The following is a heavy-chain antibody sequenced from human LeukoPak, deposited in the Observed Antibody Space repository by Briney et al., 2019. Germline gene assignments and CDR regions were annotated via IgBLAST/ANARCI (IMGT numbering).Heavy chain of an antibody. CDR3: ARLYGSTLYFDY. Sequence: SETLSLTCTVSGGSISSSSYHWGWIRQPPGKGLEWIGNMYYSGSTYYNPSLKSRVTLSVDTSKNQFSLKMSSVSAADTALYYCARLYGSTLYFDYWGQETLVTVSS. J-gene: IGHJ4*02. CDR1: GGSISSSSYH. V-gene: IGHV4-39*01. CDR2: MYYSGST. D-gene: IGHD2-15*01.